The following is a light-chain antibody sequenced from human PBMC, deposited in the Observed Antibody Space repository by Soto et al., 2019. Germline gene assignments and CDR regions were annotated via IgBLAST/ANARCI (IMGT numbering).Light chain of an antibody. CDR1: SSDVGGYNY. J-gene: IGLJ1*01. Sequence: QSALTQPASVSGSPGQSITISCTGTSSDVGGYNYVSWYQQHPGKAPKLMIYDVSNRPSGVSNRFSGSKSGNTAALTISGLQAADAADYYGNSYTLSSTLRYVFGTGTKLTVL. CDR3: NSYTLSSTLRYV. CDR2: DVS. V-gene: IGLV2-14*01.